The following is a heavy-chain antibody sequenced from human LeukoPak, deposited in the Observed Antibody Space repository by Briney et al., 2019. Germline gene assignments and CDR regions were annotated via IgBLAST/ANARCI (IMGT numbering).Heavy chain of an antibody. V-gene: IGHV5-51*01. Sequence: GESLQISCQGSGFSFTSYWIGWVRQVPGKGLEWMGIIYPGDSDTRYSPSFQGQVTISADKSISTAYLQWSSLKASDSAMYYCARHITIFGVLAEGDYYYMDVWGKGTTVTVSS. D-gene: IGHD3-3*01. CDR1: GFSFTSYW. CDR2: IYPGDSDT. CDR3: ARHITIFGVLAEGDYYYMDV. J-gene: IGHJ6*03.